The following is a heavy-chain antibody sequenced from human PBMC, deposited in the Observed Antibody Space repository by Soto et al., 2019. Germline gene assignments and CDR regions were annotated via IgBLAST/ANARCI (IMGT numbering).Heavy chain of an antibody. CDR1: GGTFSSYA. Sequence: QVQLVQSGAEVKKPGSSVKVSCKASGGTFSSYAISWVRQAPGQGLEWMGGIIPIFGTANYAQKFQGRVTLTADESTSTAYMELSSLRAEDTAVYYCARARRAVRRDYYYYGMDVWGQGTTVTVSS. J-gene: IGHJ6*02. V-gene: IGHV1-69*01. CDR3: ARARRAVRRDYYYYGMDV. CDR2: IIPIFGTA.